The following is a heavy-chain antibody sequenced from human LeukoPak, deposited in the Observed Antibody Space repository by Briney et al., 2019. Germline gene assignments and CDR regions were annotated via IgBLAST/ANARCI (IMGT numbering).Heavy chain of an antibody. Sequence: GRSLRLSCAASGFTFDDYAMHWVRQAPGKGLEWVSGISWNSGSIGYADSVKGRFTSSRDNAKNSLYLQMNSLRAEDTAVYYCARDGPSIIVVLDYWGQGTLITVSS. CDR2: ISWNSGSI. V-gene: IGHV3-9*01. D-gene: IGHD2-15*01. CDR3: ARDGPSIIVVLDY. J-gene: IGHJ4*02. CDR1: GFTFDDYA.